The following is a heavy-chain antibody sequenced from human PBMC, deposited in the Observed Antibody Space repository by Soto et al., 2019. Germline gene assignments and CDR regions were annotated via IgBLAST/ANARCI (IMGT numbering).Heavy chain of an antibody. V-gene: IGHV3-21*01. D-gene: IGHD3-3*01. CDR1: GFTFSSYT. J-gene: IGHJ6*02. Sequence: GGSLRLSCAASGFTFSSYTMNWVRQAPGKGLEWVSSISSSSSYIYYADSLKGRFTISRDNAKNSLYLQMNSLRAEDKAVYYCARDPDFWSGYHYGMDVWGQGTTVTVSS. CDR2: ISSSSSYI. CDR3: ARDPDFWSGYHYGMDV.